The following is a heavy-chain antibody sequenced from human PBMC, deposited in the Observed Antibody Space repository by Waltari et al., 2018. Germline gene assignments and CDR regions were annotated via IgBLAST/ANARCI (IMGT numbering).Heavy chain of an antibody. V-gene: IGHV1-2*04. CDR1: GYTFNGYY. CDR2: INPNSGVT. Sequence: QVQLVQSGPEVKKPGASVKVSCKASGYTFNGYYMHWVRQAPGQGLEWMGWINPNSGVTNYAQKFQGWVTMTRDTSITTAYMELSRLTSADTAIYYCALTYGDYSAPFDFWGQGTLVTVSS. J-gene: IGHJ4*02. CDR3: ALTYGDYSAPFDF. D-gene: IGHD4-17*01.